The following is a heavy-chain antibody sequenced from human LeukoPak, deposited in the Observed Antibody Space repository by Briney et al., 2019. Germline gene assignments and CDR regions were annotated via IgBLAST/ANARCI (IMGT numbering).Heavy chain of an antibody. Sequence: SVKVSCKASGGTFSSYAISWVRQAPGQGLEWMGGIIPILGTANYAQKFQGRVTITTDESTSTAYMELSSLRSEDTAVYYCARSYSSSWYGDYYYYYMDVWGKGTTVTVSS. D-gene: IGHD6-13*01. CDR3: ARSYSSSWYGDYYYYYMDV. CDR1: GGTFSSYA. V-gene: IGHV1-69*05. CDR2: IIPILGTA. J-gene: IGHJ6*03.